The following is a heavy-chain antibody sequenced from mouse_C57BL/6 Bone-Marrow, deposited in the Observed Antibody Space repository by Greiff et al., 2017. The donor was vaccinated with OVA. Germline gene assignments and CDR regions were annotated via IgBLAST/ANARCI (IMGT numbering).Heavy chain of an antibody. J-gene: IGHJ3*01. CDR2: IDPENGDT. Sequence: EVQGVESGAELVRPGASVKLSCTASGFNIKDDYMHWVKQRPEQGLEWIGWIDPENGDTEYASKFQGKATITADTSSNTAYLQLSSLTSEDTAVYYCTTSHYSNFGGFAYWGQGTLVTVSA. V-gene: IGHV14-4*01. D-gene: IGHD2-5*01. CDR1: GFNIKDDY. CDR3: TTSHYSNFGGFAY.